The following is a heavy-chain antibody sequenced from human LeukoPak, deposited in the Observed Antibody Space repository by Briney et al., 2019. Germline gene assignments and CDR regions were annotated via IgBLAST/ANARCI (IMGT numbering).Heavy chain of an antibody. V-gene: IGHV4-39*01. CDR3: ARHLGASLHFDY. D-gene: IGHD1-26*01. J-gene: IGHJ4*02. CDR2: IYYSGST. Sequence: PSETLSLTCTVSGGSISSSSYYWGWIRQPPGKGLEWIGSIYYSGSTNYNPSLKSRVTISVDTSKNQFSLKLSSVTATDTAVYYCARHLGASLHFDYWGQGTLVTVSS. CDR1: GGSISSSSYY.